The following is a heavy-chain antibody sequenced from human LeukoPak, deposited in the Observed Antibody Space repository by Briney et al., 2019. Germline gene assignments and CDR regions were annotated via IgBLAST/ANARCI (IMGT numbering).Heavy chain of an antibody. J-gene: IGHJ4*02. D-gene: IGHD1-26*01. Sequence: SETLSLTCTVSGGSIRSSRYYWGWIRQPPGKGLEWIGTFYYTGSTYYTPSLKSRVAISVDTSESQFSLKLSSVTAADTAVYYCARLGPKGPFDYWGQGTLVTVSS. CDR3: ARLGPKGPFDY. CDR1: GGSIRSSRYY. V-gene: IGHV4-39*01. CDR2: FYYTGST.